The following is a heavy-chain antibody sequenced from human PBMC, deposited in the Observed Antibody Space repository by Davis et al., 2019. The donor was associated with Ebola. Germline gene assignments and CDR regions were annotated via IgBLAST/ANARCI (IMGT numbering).Heavy chain of an antibody. D-gene: IGHD3-9*01. CDR1: GFTFSSYA. J-gene: IGHJ4*02. CDR3: AKDPSGIRYFAPH. V-gene: IGHV3-23*01. CDR2: ISGSGGST. Sequence: GESLKISCAASGFTFSSYAMSWVRQAPGKGLKWVSAISGSGGSTYYADSVKGRFTISRDNSKNTLYLQMNSLRAEDTAVYYCAKDPSGIRYFAPHWGQGTLVTVSS.